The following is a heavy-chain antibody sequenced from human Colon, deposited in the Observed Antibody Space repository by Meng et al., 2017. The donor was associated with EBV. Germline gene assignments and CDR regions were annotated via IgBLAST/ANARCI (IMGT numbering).Heavy chain of an antibody. V-gene: IGHV3-23*02. CDR2: ISGTGGST. CDR1: GFSSSKCY. Sequence: LFSASSGFSSSKCYNSCCLQESRKRVVEGFCISGTGGSTYYDESVKGRFTISRDSSKNTLYLKMISVRAEDTAVYYCAKEVSSCCFDFWGQGTLVTVSS. J-gene: IGHJ4*02. CDR3: AKEVSSCCFDF. D-gene: IGHD6-13*01.